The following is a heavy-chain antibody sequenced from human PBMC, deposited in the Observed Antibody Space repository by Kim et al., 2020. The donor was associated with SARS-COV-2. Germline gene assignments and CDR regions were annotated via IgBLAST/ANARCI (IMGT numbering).Heavy chain of an antibody. V-gene: IGHV1-69*13. CDR1: GDTFSSYA. CDR2: IIPIFGTA. D-gene: IGHD2-15*01. Sequence: SVKVSCKASGDTFSSYAISWVRQAPGQGLEWMGGIIPIFGTANYAQKFQGRVTITADESTSTAYMELSSLRSEDTAVYYCARVVEDIVVVVAATRVGWFDPWGQGTLVTVSS. J-gene: IGHJ5*02. CDR3: ARVVEDIVVVVAATRVGWFDP.